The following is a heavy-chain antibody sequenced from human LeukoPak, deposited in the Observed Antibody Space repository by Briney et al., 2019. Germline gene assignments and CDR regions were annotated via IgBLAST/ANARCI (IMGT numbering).Heavy chain of an antibody. CDR1: GGSFSGYY. J-gene: IGHJ4*02. D-gene: IGHD6-25*01. CDR3: ASMERLLDY. Sequence: SETLSLTCAVYGGSFSGYYWSWIRQPPGKGLEWIGEINHSGSTNHNPSLKSRVTISVDTSKNQFSLKLSSVTAADTAVYYCASMERLLDYWGQGTLVTVSS. CDR2: INHSGST. V-gene: IGHV4-34*01.